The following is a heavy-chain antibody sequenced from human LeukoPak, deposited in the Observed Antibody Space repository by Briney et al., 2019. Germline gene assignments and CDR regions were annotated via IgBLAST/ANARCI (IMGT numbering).Heavy chain of an antibody. CDR3: AGYYDSSGYHRTFDI. CDR2: IYTSGST. J-gene: IGHJ3*02. CDR1: GGSISNYY. V-gene: IGHV4-4*07. D-gene: IGHD3-22*01. Sequence: RPSETLSLTCTVSGGSISNYYWSWIRQPAGKGLEWIGRIYTSGSTNYNPSLKSRVTLSVDTSKNQFSLKLSSVTAADTAMYYCAGYYDSSGYHRTFDIWGQGTMVTVSS.